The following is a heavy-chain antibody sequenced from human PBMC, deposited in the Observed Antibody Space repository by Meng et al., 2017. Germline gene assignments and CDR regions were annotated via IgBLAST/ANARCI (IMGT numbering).Heavy chain of an antibody. CDR2: INPNSGGT. V-gene: IGHV1-2*02. D-gene: IGHD2-15*01. CDR1: GYTFTGYY. J-gene: IGHJ3*02. Sequence: ASVKVSCKASGYTFTGYYMHWVRQAPGQGLEWMGWINPNSGGTNYAQKFQGRVTMTRDTSISTAYMELSRLRSDDTAVYYCATDRSYCSGGSCYSSFAFDIWGQGTRVTVSS. CDR3: ATDRSYCSGGSCYSSFAFDI.